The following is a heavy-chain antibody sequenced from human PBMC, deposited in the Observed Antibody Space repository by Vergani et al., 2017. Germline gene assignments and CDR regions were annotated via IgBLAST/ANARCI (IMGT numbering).Heavy chain of an antibody. V-gene: IGHV4-61*02. CDR2: IYTSGST. J-gene: IGHJ6*03. CDR1: GGSISSGSYY. D-gene: IGHD6-13*01. CDR3: ARGQLVPGYYYYMDV. Sequence: QVQLQESCPGLVKPSQTLSLTCTVSGGSISSGSYYWSWIRQPAGKGLEWIGRIYTSGSTNYNPSLKSRVTISVDTSKNQFSLKLSSVTAADTAVYYCARGQLVPGYYYYMDVWGKGTTVTVSS.